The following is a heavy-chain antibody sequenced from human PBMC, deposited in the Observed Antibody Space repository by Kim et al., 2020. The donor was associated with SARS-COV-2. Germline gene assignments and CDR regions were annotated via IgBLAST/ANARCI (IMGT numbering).Heavy chain of an antibody. D-gene: IGHD3-3*01. CDR2: INHSGST. CDR1: GGSFSGYY. CDR3: ARGGRITIFGVVILRGNW. Sequence: SEPLTPTCAVYGGSFSGYYWSWIRQPPGKGLEWIGEINHSGSTNYNPSLKSRVTISVDTSKNQFSLKLSSVTAADMAVYYCARGGRITIFGVVILRGNW. V-gene: IGHV4-34*01. J-gene: IGHJ5*01.